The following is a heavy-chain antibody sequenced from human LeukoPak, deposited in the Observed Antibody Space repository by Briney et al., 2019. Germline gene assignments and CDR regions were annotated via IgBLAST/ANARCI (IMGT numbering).Heavy chain of an antibody. J-gene: IGHJ6*03. Sequence: PGGSLRLSCAASGFTFSSYTMNWVRQAPGKGGEGVSSISSSSSYIYSAYSVKGRFTISRDNATNPLYLQMNSLRAEDTAVYYCARDRENQRGYYYYYMDVWGKGTTLTVSS. CDR3: ARDRENQRGYYYYYMDV. CDR1: GFTFSSYT. V-gene: IGHV3-21*01. D-gene: IGHD1-14*01. CDR2: ISSSSSYI.